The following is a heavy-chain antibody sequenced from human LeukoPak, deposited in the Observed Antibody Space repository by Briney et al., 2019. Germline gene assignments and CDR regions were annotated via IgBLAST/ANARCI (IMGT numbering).Heavy chain of an antibody. CDR3: AKDSGYDILTGYYKGLGYGMDV. CDR2: INGSDGSS. V-gene: IGHV3-23*01. D-gene: IGHD3-9*01. J-gene: IGHJ6*02. Sequence: GGYLRLSCAASGFTFSSYAMGWVPQAPGKGLEWVLAINGSDGSSSYADSVRGRVTISRDNSKNTLYLQMTSLRAEDTAVYYCAKDSGYDILTGYYKGLGYGMDVWGQGTTVTVSS. CDR1: GFTFSSYA.